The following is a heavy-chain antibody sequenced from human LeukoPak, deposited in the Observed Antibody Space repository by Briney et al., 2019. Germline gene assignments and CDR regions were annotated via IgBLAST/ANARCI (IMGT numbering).Heavy chain of an antibody. D-gene: IGHD6-13*01. CDR2: IYHSGST. CDR3: ARGYSSSWYFNWFDP. V-gene: IGHV4-39*07. J-gene: IGHJ5*02. Sequence: SETLSLTCTVSGGSISTSNYYWGWIRQPPGKGLEWIGNIYHSGSTFYNPSLKSRVTISVDTSKNQFSLKLSSVTAADTAVYYCARGYSSSWYFNWFDPWGQGTLVTVSS. CDR1: GGSISTSNYY.